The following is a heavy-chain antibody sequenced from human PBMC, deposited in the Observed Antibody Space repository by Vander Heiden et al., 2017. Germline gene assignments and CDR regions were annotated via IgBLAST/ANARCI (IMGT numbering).Heavy chain of an antibody. J-gene: IGHJ4*02. D-gene: IGHD4-17*01. V-gene: IGHV3-21*01. Sequence: DSVKGRFTISRDNAKNSLYLQMNSLRAEDTAVYYCVRDYGYGVPGEDYYFDYWGQGTLVTVSS. CDR3: VRDYGYGVPGEDYYFDY.